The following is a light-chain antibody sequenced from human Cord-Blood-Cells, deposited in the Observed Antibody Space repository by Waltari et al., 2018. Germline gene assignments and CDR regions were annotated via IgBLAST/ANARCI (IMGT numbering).Light chain of an antibody. V-gene: IGLV2-11*01. CDR2: DVS. CDR3: CSYAGSYTLV. Sequence: QSALTQPGSVSGSPGQSVTISCTGTSSDVGGYNYVSWYQQHPGKAPHLMIYDVSKRPSGVPDRFSGTKSGNTASLTTSGLHAEDEADYYCCSYAGSYTLVFGGGTKLTVL. J-gene: IGLJ3*02. CDR1: SSDVGGYNY.